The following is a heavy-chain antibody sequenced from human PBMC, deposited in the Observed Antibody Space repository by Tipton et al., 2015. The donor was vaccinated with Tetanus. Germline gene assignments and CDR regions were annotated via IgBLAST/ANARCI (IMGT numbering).Heavy chain of an antibody. V-gene: IGHV3-21*04. Sequence: QLVQSGGGLVKPGGSLRLACEVSGFTFSSHAMNWIRQAPGKGLEWVASISSTSSYIHYADSVRGRFTISRDNPKNMLYLQMNSLRAEDPAVYYCAKDRAAGCPGASWGQGTLVTVSS. CDR2: ISSTSSYI. CDR1: GFTFSSHA. D-gene: IGHD6-13*01. J-gene: IGHJ5*02. CDR3: AKDRAAGCPGAS.